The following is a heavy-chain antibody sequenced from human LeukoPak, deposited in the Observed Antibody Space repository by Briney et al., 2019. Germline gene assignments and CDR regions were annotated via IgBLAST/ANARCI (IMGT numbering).Heavy chain of an antibody. CDR2: IYPGDSDT. CDR1: GYSFTSYW. V-gene: IGHV5-51*01. Sequence: TGESLKISCKGSGYSFTSYWIGWVRQMPGKGLEWMGIIYPGDSDTRYSPSFQGQVTISADKSISTAYLQWSSLKASDTAMYYCARGYGSGSYWPAADYWGQGTLVTVSS. CDR3: ARGYGSGSYWPAADY. J-gene: IGHJ4*02. D-gene: IGHD3-10*01.